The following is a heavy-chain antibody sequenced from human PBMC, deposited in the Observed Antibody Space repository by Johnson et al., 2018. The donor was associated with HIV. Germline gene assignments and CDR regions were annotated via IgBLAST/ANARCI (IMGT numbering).Heavy chain of an antibody. D-gene: IGHD3-10*01. CDR2: ISFDGGAI. Sequence: QVLLVESGGGLVQPGGSLRLSCAASGFTFSSYAMHWVRQAPGKGLEWVAVISFDGGAIYYADSVEGRFTISRDNSRDTLSLQMNSLRVEDTALYYCARDRLLWFRELWPHDAFDIWGQGTMVTVSS. V-gene: IGHV3-30-3*01. CDR3: ARDRLLWFRELWPHDAFDI. J-gene: IGHJ3*02. CDR1: GFTFSSYA.